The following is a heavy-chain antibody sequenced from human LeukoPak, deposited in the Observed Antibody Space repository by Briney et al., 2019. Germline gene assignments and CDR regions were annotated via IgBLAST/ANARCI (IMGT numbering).Heavy chain of an antibody. CDR2: IYNDGSS. CDR1: GFTVSHNY. Sequence: GGSLRLSCAASGFTVSHNYMSWVRQAPGKGLEWVSIIYNDGSSYYADSVKGRFTISRDNSKNTVYLQMNSLRAEDTAVYYCAGDRHYYDTSGDRSYFFDYWGQGTLVIVSS. CDR3: AGDRHYYDTSGDRSYFFDY. D-gene: IGHD3-22*01. V-gene: IGHV3-53*01. J-gene: IGHJ4*02.